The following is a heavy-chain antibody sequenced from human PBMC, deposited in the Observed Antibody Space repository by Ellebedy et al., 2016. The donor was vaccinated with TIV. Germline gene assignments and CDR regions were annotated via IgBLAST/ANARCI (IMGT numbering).Heavy chain of an antibody. D-gene: IGHD1-14*01. Sequence: MPSETLSLTCTVSGGSISSYYWSRIRQPPGKGLEWIGYIYYSGSTNYNPSLKSRVTISVDTRKSQPSLKLSSVTAADTAVYYCASGPNQYFFDYWGQGTLVTVSS. CDR3: ASGPNQYFFDY. V-gene: IGHV4-59*01. CDR2: IYYSGST. J-gene: IGHJ4*02. CDR1: GGSISSYY.